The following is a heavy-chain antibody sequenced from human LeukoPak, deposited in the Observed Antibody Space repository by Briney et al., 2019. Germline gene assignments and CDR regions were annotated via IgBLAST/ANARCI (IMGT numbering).Heavy chain of an antibody. V-gene: IGHV3-48*03. CDR3: ARDRPPSSWYCGANWFDP. D-gene: IGHD6-13*01. Sequence: PGGSLRLSCAASGFTFSSYEMNWVRQAPGKGLEWVSYISSSGTTIYYADSVKGRFTISRDNAKNSLYLQMNSLRAEDTAVYYCARDRPPSSWYCGANWFDPWGQGTLVTVSS. J-gene: IGHJ5*02. CDR1: GFTFSSYE. CDR2: ISSSGTTI.